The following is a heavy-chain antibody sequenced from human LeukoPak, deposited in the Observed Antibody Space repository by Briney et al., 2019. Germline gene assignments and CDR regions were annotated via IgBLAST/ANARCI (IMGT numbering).Heavy chain of an antibody. Sequence: AGGSLRLSCAASGFTFSSYSMNWVRQAPGKGLEWVSAISGSGGSTYYADSVKGRFTISRDNSKNTLYLQMNSLRAEDTAVYYCAKDGVALLWFGELNGVYYYYMDVWGKGTTVTVSS. D-gene: IGHD3-10*01. V-gene: IGHV3-23*01. CDR2: ISGSGGST. CDR1: GFTFSSYS. CDR3: AKDGVALLWFGELNGVYYYYMDV. J-gene: IGHJ6*03.